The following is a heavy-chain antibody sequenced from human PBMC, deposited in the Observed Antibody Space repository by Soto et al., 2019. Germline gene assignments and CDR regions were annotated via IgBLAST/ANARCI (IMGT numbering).Heavy chain of an antibody. V-gene: IGHV4-30-2*01. CDR2: ISHRGNT. J-gene: IGHJ4*02. CDR1: GASISLVGYS. Sequence: SETLSLTCGVSGASISLVGYSWSWIRQPPGKGLEWIGYISHRGNTYYNPSLRSRVTISVDRSKNEFSLNLRSVTAADTAMYYCARYDSSGEFDYWGQGTLVTVAS. D-gene: IGHD3-22*01. CDR3: ARYDSSGEFDY.